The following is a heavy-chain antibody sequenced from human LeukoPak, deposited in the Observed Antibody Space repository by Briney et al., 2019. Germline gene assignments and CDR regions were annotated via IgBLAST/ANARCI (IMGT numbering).Heavy chain of an antibody. Sequence: SETLSLTCTVSGGSISSSIHYWGWVRQSPRKGLEWIGTIHYNGNTYYNPSLRSRLTISLDTSNNQFSLKLSSVTAADTAVYYCATYTEDYSGPAFAPWGQGTLVIVSS. V-gene: IGHV4-39*07. CDR3: ATYTEDYSGPAFAP. CDR1: GGSISSSIHY. D-gene: IGHD3-16*01. CDR2: IHYNGNT. J-gene: IGHJ5*02.